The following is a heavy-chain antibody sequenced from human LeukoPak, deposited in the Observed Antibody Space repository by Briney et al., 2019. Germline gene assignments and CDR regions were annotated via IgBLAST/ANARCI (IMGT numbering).Heavy chain of an antibody. CDR1: GFTFSDYG. J-gene: IGHJ4*02. Sequence: GKSLRLSCTASGFTFSDYGMHWVRQPPGKGLEWVAIIWYDGSNKTYEDSVKGRFTISRDNSKNTLYLQMNSLRAEDTAVYYCARGYGYSSGWYFDYWGQGTLVTVSS. V-gene: IGHV3-33*01. CDR3: ARGYGYSSGWYFDY. CDR2: IWYDGSNK. D-gene: IGHD6-19*01.